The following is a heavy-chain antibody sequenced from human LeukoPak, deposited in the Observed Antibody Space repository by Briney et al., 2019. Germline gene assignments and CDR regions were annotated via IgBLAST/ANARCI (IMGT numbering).Heavy chain of an antibody. CDR1: GHSFTTYG. CDR2: FNTYTGNP. J-gene: IGHJ4*02. V-gene: IGHV7-81*01. Sequence: SVKVSCKASGHSFTTYGMNWVPQAPGQGLEWMGWFNTYTGNPTYAQGFTGRFVFSMDTSASTAYLQISSLKAEDMAMYYCARSWERDIVVVPAAPRFDYWGQGTLVTVSS. D-gene: IGHD2-2*01. CDR3: ARSWERDIVVVPAAPRFDY.